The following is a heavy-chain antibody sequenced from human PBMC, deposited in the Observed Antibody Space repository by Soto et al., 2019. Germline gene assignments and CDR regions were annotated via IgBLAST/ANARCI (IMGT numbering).Heavy chain of an antibody. CDR2: MSSTYI. CDR1: GFPLSSYN. Sequence: EVQLVESGGGLVKPGGSLRLSCAASGFPLSSYNMNWVRQAPGKGLEWVSSMSSTYIYYADSVKGRFTISRDNAKNALYLQMNSLRAEDTDVYYCARDQIGGYYPWGQGTLVTVSS. CDR3: ARDQIGGYYP. V-gene: IGHV3-21*01. D-gene: IGHD3-22*01. J-gene: IGHJ5*02.